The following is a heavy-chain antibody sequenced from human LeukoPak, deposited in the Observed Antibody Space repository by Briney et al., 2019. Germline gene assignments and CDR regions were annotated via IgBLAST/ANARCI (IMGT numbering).Heavy chain of an antibody. CDR2: ISGSGSTT. D-gene: IGHD6-19*01. Sequence: PGRSLRLSCAASGFSLSSYAMHWVRQAPGKGLEWVISISGSGSTTFYADSVKGRFTISRDNSNNMLYLQMTSLRAEDTAVYYCAKGTSTYSSGSFDYWGRGTLVTVSS. V-gene: IGHV3-23*01. CDR1: GFSLSSYA. CDR3: AKGTSTYSSGSFDY. J-gene: IGHJ4*02.